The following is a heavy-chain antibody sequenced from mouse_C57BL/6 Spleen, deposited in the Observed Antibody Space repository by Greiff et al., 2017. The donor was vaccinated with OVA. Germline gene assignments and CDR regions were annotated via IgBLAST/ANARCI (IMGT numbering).Heavy chain of an antibody. Sequence: VQLQQSGAELVRPGTSVKVSCKASGYAFTNYLIEWVKQRPGQGLEWIGVINPGSGGTNYNEKFKGKATLTAAKSSSTAYMQLSSLTSEDSAVYFCARSNYSVWYFDVWGTGTTVTVSS. CDR3: ARSNYSVWYFDV. D-gene: IGHD2-12*01. CDR1: GYAFTNYL. CDR2: INPGSGGT. V-gene: IGHV1-54*01. J-gene: IGHJ1*03.